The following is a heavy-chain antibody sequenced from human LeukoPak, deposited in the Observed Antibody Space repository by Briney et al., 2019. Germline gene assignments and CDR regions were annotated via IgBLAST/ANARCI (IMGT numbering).Heavy chain of an antibody. J-gene: IGHJ4*02. V-gene: IGHV3-23*01. Sequence: PSETLSLTCAVYGGSFSGYYRSWVRQAPGKGLEWVSAISGSGGSTYYADSVKGRFTISRDNSKNTLYLQMNSLRAEDTAVYYCAKDAGTPGFDYWGQGTLVTVSS. D-gene: IGHD1-1*01. CDR2: ISGSGGST. CDR1: GGSFSGYY. CDR3: AKDAGTPGFDY.